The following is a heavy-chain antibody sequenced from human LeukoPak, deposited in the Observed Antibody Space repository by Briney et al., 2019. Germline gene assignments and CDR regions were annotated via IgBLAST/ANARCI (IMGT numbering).Heavy chain of an antibody. Sequence: GASVKVSCKASGYTFTSYGISWVRQAPGQGLEWMGWISAYNGNTNYAQKLQGRVTITTDTSTSTAYMELRSLRSDDTAVYYCARGISGAENGIVVPAAMFGRGDNNWFDPWGQGTLVTVSS. V-gene: IGHV1-18*01. J-gene: IGHJ5*02. CDR3: ARGISGAENGIVVPAAMFGRGDNNWFDP. D-gene: IGHD2-2*01. CDR2: ISAYNGNT. CDR1: GYTFTSYG.